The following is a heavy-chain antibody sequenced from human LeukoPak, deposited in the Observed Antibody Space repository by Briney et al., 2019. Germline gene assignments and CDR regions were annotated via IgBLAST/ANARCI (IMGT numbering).Heavy chain of an antibody. V-gene: IGHV3-53*01. D-gene: IGHD1-26*01. Sequence: GSLRLSCAASGFTVSTYYMTWVRQAPGKGLECVSVIYSGGSTYYADSVKGRFTVSRDNSKNTLYLQMNSLRAEDTAVYYCAKSLGLPYYLDYWGQGTLVTVSS. J-gene: IGHJ4*02. CDR2: IYSGGST. CDR3: AKSLGLPYYLDY. CDR1: GFTVSTYY.